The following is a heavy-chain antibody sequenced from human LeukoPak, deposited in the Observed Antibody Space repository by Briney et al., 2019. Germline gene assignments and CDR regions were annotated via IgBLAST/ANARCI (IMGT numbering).Heavy chain of an antibody. CDR2: IYYSGNT. CDR1: GDSISTSNSY. Sequence: SETLSLTCTVSGDSISTSNSYWGWIRQPPGKGLEWIGSIYYSGNTYYNASLKSRVTISVDTSKNQFSLKLSSVTAADTAVYYCARYRRTIGSHYYDSSGYYGGFDYWGQGTLVTVSS. J-gene: IGHJ4*02. D-gene: IGHD3-22*01. CDR3: ARYRRTIGSHYYDSSGYYGGFDY. V-gene: IGHV4-39*01.